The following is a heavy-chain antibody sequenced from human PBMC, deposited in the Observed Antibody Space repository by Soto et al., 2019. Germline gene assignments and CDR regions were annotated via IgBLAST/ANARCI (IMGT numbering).Heavy chain of an antibody. V-gene: IGHV4-59*01. CDR3: ARGFIGGYFDY. J-gene: IGHJ4*02. Sequence: SETLSLTCTVSCGSISSYYWSWIRQPPGKGLEWIGYIYYSGSTNYNPSLKSRVTISVDTSKNQFSLKLSSVTAADTAVYYCARGFIGGYFDYWGQGTLVTVSS. D-gene: IGHD2-15*01. CDR1: CGSISSYY. CDR2: IYYSGST.